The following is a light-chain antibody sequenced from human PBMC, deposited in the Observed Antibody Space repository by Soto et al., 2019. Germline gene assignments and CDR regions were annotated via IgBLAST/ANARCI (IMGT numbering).Light chain of an antibody. J-gene: IGKJ2*01. CDR2: RVS. CDR1: QRLNNY. CDR3: QQSDGLPYT. V-gene: IGKV1-39*01. Sequence: DIQMTQSPSSLSASVGDRITIACRTSQRLNNYLHWYQHKPGKAPELLISRVSTLQSGVPSRFSGSGSRTDFTLTTSSLQPEDFATYYCQQSDGLPYTFGQGTKLEI.